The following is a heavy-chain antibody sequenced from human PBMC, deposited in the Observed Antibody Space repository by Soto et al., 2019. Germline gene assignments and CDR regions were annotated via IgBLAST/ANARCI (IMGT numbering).Heavy chain of an antibody. CDR3: AKDYLRTYCDYAPLDY. CDR2: ISYDGSNK. J-gene: IGHJ4*02. Sequence: GGSLRLSCADPGFTFSSYGMHWVRQAPGKGLEWVAVISYDGSNKYYADSVQGRFTISRDNSKNTLYLQMNGPRAEDTAVYYCAKDYLRTYCDYAPLDYWGQGTLVTVSS. D-gene: IGHD4-17*01. CDR1: GFTFSSYG. V-gene: IGHV3-30*18.